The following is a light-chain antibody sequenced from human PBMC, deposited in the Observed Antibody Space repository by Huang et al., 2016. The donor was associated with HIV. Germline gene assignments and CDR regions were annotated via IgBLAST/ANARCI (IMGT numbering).Light chain of an antibody. J-gene: IGKJ3*01. Sequence: DIVMTQTPLSLSVTPGQPASISCKSSQSLLHSDGKTYLFWYLQKPGQSPQLLIYEASNRFSGVPDRFSGSGSGTDFTLKISRVEAEDVGVYYCMQSIQLPPTFGPGTTVDIK. V-gene: IGKV2D-29*02. CDR2: EAS. CDR1: QSLLHSDGKTY. CDR3: MQSIQLPPT.